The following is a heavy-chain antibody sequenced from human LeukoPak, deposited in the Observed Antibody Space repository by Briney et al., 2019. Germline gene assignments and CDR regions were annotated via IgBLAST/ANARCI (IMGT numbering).Heavy chain of an antibody. CDR3: RAAADLNDY. J-gene: IGHJ4*02. V-gene: IGHV3-73*01. CDR2: IRSKADSYTT. D-gene: IGHD6-13*01. Sequence: PGGSLRLSCAASGFTFSNAWMSWVRQAPGKGLEWLGRIRSKADSYTTAYAASVKGRFVVSRDDSKNTAYLQMNSLKTEDTAVYYCRAAADLNDYWGQGTLVTVSS. CDR1: GFTFSNAW.